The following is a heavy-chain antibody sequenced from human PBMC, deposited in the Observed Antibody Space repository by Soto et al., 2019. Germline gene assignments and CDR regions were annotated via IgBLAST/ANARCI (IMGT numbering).Heavy chain of an antibody. J-gene: IGHJ5*02. CDR1: GGTISGYY. V-gene: IGHV4-4*07. D-gene: IGHD5-12*01. CDR2: IYSSGST. Sequence: QVQLQESGPGLVKPSETLSLNCTVTGGTISGYYWTWIRQSAGGGLQRIGRIYSSGSTNYNPSLKSRVTISLDTSMNHFSLRLSSVTAADTAVYYCARGQRLFAGFDPWGQGTLVTVSS. CDR3: ARGQRLFAGFDP.